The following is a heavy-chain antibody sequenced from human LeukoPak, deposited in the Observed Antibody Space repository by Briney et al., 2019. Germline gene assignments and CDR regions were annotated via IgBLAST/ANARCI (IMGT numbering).Heavy chain of an antibody. V-gene: IGHV4-61*08. CDR1: GGSISSSDYY. CDR2: IYYSGST. CDR3: ARENFAGSYYNWFDP. J-gene: IGHJ5*02. D-gene: IGHD3-10*01. Sequence: SETLSLTCTVSGGSISSSDYYWGWLRQPPGKGLEWIGYIYYSGSTNYNPSLKSRVTISVDTSKNQFSLKLSSVTAADTAVYYCARENFAGSYYNWFDPWGQGTLVTVSS.